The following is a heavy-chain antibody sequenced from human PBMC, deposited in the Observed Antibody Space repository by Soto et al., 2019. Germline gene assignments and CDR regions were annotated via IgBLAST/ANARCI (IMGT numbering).Heavy chain of an antibody. V-gene: IGHV4-39*01. J-gene: IGHJ4*02. D-gene: IGHD6-19*01. CDR2: IYYSGST. CDR1: GGSISGNTYY. Sequence: KPSETLSLTCTVSGGSISGNTYYWGWIRQPPGKGLEWIGSIYYSGSTYYNPSLKSRVTISVDTSKNQFSLKLSSVTAADTAVYYCESQPPVAPLDYWGQGTLVTVSS. CDR3: ESQPPVAPLDY.